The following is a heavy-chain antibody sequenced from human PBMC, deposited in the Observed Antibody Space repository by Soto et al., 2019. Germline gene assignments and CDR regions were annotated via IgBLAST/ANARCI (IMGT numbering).Heavy chain of an antibody. J-gene: IGHJ6*02. D-gene: IGHD2-2*01. V-gene: IGHV3-7*04. CDR2: IKQDGSEK. CDR1: GFTFSSYW. CDR3: ARGDIVVVPAGKETKEKYYYYGMDV. Sequence: GGSLRLSCAASGFTFSSYWMSWVRQAPGKGLEWVANIKQDGSEKYYVDSVKGRFTISRDNAKNSLYLQMNSLRAEDTAVYYCARGDIVVVPAGKETKEKYYYYGMDVWGQGTTVTVSS.